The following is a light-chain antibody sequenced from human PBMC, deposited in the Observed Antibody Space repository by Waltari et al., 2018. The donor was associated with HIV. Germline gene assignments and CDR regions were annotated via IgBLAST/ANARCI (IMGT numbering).Light chain of an antibody. J-gene: IGLJ3*02. Sequence: HSVLTQQPSASGTPRQRVAIPCSGSRSHVVLNYASCSKHLPGTAPDLVIHHNNQRPLGVPDRFSGAKSGTSASLAISELRSEDEADYYCATWDDSLSAWLFGGGTRLSVL. CDR3: ATWDDSLSAWL. V-gene: IGLV1-47*01. CDR2: HNN. CDR1: RSHVVLNY.